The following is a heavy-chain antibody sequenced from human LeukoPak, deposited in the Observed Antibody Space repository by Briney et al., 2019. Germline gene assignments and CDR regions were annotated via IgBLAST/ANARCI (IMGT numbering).Heavy chain of an antibody. CDR2: ISYDGSNK. CDR1: GFTFSSYA. Sequence: PGGSLRLSCAASGFTFSSYAMHWVRQAPGKGLEWVAVISYDGSNKYYADSVKGRFTISRDNSKNTLYLQMNSLRAEDTAVYYCARDLLGYCSGGSCYSGSSFDYWGQGTLVTVSS. CDR3: ARDLLGYCSGGSCYSGSSFDY. D-gene: IGHD2-15*01. J-gene: IGHJ4*02. V-gene: IGHV3-30*04.